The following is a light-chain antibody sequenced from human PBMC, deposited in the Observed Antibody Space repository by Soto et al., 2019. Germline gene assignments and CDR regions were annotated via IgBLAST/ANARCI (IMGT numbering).Light chain of an antibody. CDR1: SSDVGGYSY. CDR2: EVS. Sequence: QSVLTQPASVSGSPGQSITISCTGTSSDVGGYSYVSWYQQHPGKAPKLMIYEVSNRPSGVSNRFSGSKSGNTASLTISGLQAEDEADYYCSSYTSRSTLDYVFGSGTKLTVL. V-gene: IGLV2-14*01. CDR3: SSYTSRSTLDYV. J-gene: IGLJ1*01.